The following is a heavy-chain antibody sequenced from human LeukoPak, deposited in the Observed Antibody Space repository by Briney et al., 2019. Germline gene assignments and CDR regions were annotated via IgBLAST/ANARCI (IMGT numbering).Heavy chain of an antibody. CDR3: ARRTGWYYFDF. CDR2: IYCSGSN. V-gene: IGHV4-39*01. Sequence: PSGTLSLTCAVSGGSISSCSYYWGCIRQGPGKGLESSGSIYCSGSNYYNPTHKSRLTISVDTSKNMFSPKLRSVSAADTSVYYCARRTGWYYFDFWRRGTLVSVFS. J-gene: IGHJ4*02. D-gene: IGHD6-19*01. CDR1: GGSISSCSYY.